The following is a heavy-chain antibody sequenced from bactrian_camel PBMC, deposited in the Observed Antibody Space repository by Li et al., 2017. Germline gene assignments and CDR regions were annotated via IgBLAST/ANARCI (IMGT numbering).Heavy chain of an antibody. J-gene: IGHJ4*01. CDR2: ISSDDVGSLT. D-gene: IGHD5*01. CDR1: GFTFSSYY. CDR3: ARDRRDYAWGYEYDY. V-gene: IGHV3-2*01. Sequence: HVQLVESGGGSVQAGGSLRLSCAASGFTFSSYYMSWVRLTPGKGLEWLSSISSDDVGSLTYYVDSVKGRFTISRDNAKNTLYLQLNSLKTGDAAMYFCARDRRDYAWGYEYDYWGQGTQVTVS.